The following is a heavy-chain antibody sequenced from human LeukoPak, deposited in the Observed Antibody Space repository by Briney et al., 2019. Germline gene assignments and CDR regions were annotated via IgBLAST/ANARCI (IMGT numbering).Heavy chain of an antibody. CDR3: ARLQLVQGFDY. CDR1: GGSFSGYY. Sequence: SETLSLTCAVYGGSFSGYYWSWIRQPPGKGLEWIGEINHSGSTNYNPSLKSRVTISVDTSKNQFSLKLSSVTAADTAVYYCARLQLVQGFDYWGQGTLVTVSS. D-gene: IGHD6-13*01. J-gene: IGHJ4*02. V-gene: IGHV4-34*01. CDR2: INHSGST.